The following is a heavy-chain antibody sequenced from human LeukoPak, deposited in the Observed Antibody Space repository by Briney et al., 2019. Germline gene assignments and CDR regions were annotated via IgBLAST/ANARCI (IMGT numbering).Heavy chain of an antibody. V-gene: IGHV4-39*01. J-gene: IGHJ3*02. Sequence: SETLSLTCTVSGGSISSSSYYWGWIRQPPGKGLEWIGNIYYSGSTYYNPSLKSRVTISVDTSKNQFSLKLSSVTAADTAVYYCARGRWFYGDYARYNNVPFDIWGQGTMVTVSS. D-gene: IGHD4-17*01. CDR2: IYYSGST. CDR3: ARGRWFYGDYARYNNVPFDI. CDR1: GGSISSSSYY.